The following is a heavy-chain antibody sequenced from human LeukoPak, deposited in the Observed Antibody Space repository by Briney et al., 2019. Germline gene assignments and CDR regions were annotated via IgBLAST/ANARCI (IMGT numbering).Heavy chain of an antibody. Sequence: SETLSLTCAVYGGSFSGYYWSWIRQPPGKGLELIGEINQSESTNYNPSLKSRVTISVDTSKNQSSLKLSSVTAADKAVYYCASTLLNYYGSGSYYFDYWGQGTLVTVSS. CDR1: GGSFSGYY. CDR3: ASTLLNYYGSGSYYFDY. V-gene: IGHV4-34*01. D-gene: IGHD3-10*01. CDR2: INQSEST. J-gene: IGHJ4*02.